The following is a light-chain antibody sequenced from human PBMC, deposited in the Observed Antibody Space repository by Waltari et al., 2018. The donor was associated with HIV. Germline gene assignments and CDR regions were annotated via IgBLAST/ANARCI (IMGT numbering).Light chain of an antibody. V-gene: IGLV2-23*02. CDR1: SSAVGRYPL. CDR2: EVS. Sequence: QSALTPPASVSGSPGQSLPISCPGTSSAVGRYPLVTWYQQHPGKAPKLMSYEVSKRPSGVSNRFSGSKSGNTASLTISGLQAEDEADYYCCSYAGSSTWVFGGGTKLTVL. CDR3: CSYAGSSTWV. J-gene: IGLJ3*02.